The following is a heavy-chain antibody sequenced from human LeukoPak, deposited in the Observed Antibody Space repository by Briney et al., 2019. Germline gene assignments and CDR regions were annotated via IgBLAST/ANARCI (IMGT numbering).Heavy chain of an antibody. D-gene: IGHD6-6*01. V-gene: IGHV3-7*03. CDR3: ARSSYSSSSSV. J-gene: IGHJ3*01. CDR1: GFTFSGFW. Sequence: GGSLRLSCAVSGFTFSGFWKSWSRQAPGKGLEWVASINSDGSEGYYADVVKGRFTISRDNAKNSLYLQINSLRAEDTAVYYCARSSYSSSSSVWGQGTMVTVSS. CDR2: INSDGSEG.